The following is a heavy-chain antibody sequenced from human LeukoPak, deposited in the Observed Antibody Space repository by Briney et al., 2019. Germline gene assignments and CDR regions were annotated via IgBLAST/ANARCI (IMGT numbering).Heavy chain of an antibody. D-gene: IGHD5-18*01. J-gene: IGHJ4*02. CDR1: GFTFSYHW. V-gene: IGHV3-7*01. CDR2: IRNDGTVK. CDR3: AEDSYSKGDY. Sequence: GGSLRLSCAASGFTFSYHWMTWVRQAPGKGLEWVANIRNDGTVKNYVDSVKGRFTISRDNAKNSLYLQMNSLRAEDTGVYYCAEDSYSKGDYWGQGVLVTVSS.